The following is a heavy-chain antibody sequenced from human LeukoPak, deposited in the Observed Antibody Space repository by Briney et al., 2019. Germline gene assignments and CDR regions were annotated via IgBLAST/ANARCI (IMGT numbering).Heavy chain of an antibody. D-gene: IGHD3-22*01. CDR3: ARAYYDSGGYYYDY. J-gene: IGHJ4*02. CDR2: ISSNGDST. Sequence: GGSLRLSCAASGFTFSSYPMHWVRQAPGKGLEYVSAISSNGDSTYYANSVKGRFTISRDNSKNTLYLQMGSLRAEDKAVYYCARAYYDSGGYYYDYWGQGTLVTVSS. CDR1: GFTFSSYP. V-gene: IGHV3-64*01.